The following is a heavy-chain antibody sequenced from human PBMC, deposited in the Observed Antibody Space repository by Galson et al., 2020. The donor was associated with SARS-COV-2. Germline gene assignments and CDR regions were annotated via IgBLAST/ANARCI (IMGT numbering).Heavy chain of an antibody. Sequence: SGPTLVKPTETLTLTCTVSGFSLSHARVGVSWIRQPPGKALEWLAHIFSNDVKSYSTSLKSRLTISKDTSKSQVVLTTTNMDPMDTATYYCARITYDILTGNYPGVADYWGQGTLVTVSS. J-gene: IGHJ4*02. V-gene: IGHV2-26*01. CDR3: ARITYDILTGNYPGVADY. D-gene: IGHD3-9*01. CDR1: GFSLSHARVG. CDR2: IFSNDVK.